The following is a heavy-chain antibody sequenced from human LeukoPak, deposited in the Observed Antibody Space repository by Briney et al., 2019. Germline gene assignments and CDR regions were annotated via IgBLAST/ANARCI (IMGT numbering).Heavy chain of an antibody. D-gene: IGHD3-22*01. J-gene: IGHJ4*02. CDR3: ARDPSDYYDSSGYPYYFDY. CDR2: IRYDGSNK. CDR1: GFTFSSYG. Sequence: GGSLRLSCAASGFTFSSYGMHWVRQAPGKGLEWVAFIRYDGSNKYYADSVKGRFTISRDNAKNSLYLQMNSLRAEDTAVYYCARDPSDYYDSSGYPYYFDYWGQGTLVTVSS. V-gene: IGHV3-30*02.